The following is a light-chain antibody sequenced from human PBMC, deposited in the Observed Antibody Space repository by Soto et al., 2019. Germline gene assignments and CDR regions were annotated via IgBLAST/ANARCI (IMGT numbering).Light chain of an antibody. J-gene: IGKJ4*01. CDR1: QDISNY. CDR3: QKYDNLLALT. V-gene: IGKV1-33*01. CDR2: DAS. Sequence: DIQMTQSPSSLSASVGDRVTITCQASQDISNYLNWYQQKPGKAPKLLIYDASTLEPGVPSRFSGSGSGTDFTFTISNLQPEDIATYYCQKYDNLLALTFGGGTKVEIK.